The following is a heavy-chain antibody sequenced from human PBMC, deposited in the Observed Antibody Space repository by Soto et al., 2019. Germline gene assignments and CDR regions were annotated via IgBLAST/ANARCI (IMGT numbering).Heavy chain of an antibody. J-gene: IGHJ2*01. Sequence: KGLEYVSAISSNGGSTYYEDSVKGIFTISRDNSKNTLYLQMSSLRAEDTAVYYFVFFFQAEDGIRDL. CDR3: VFFFQAEDGIRDL. D-gene: IGHD2-21*01. CDR2: ISSNGGST. V-gene: IGHV3-64D*08.